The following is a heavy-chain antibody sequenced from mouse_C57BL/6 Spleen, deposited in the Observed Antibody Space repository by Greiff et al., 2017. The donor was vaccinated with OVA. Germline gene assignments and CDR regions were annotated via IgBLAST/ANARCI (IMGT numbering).Heavy chain of an antibody. CDR2: IYPSDSET. CDR1: GYTFTSYW. J-gene: IGHJ2*01. V-gene: IGHV1-61*01. Sequence: QVQLQQPGAELVRPGSSVKLSCKASGYTFTSYWMDWVKQRPGQGLEWIGNIYPSDSETHYNQKFKDKATLTVDKSSSTAYMQLSSLTSEDSAVYDCARCLLNYYGSSYFDYWGQGTTLTVSS. CDR3: ARCLLNYYGSSYFDY. D-gene: IGHD1-1*01.